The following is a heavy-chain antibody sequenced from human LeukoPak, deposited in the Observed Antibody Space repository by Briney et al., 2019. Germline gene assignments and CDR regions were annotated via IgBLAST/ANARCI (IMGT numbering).Heavy chain of an antibody. CDR1: GFTFSSYE. Sequence: GGSLRLSCAASGFTFSSYEMNWVRQAPGKGLEWVSYISSSGSTIYYADSLKGRFTISRDNAKNSLYLQMNSLRAEDTAVYYCARHYCSGASCYSVHYYYMDVWGKGTTVTVSS. V-gene: IGHV3-48*03. CDR3: ARHYCSGASCYSVHYYYMDV. D-gene: IGHD2-15*01. CDR2: ISSSGSTI. J-gene: IGHJ6*03.